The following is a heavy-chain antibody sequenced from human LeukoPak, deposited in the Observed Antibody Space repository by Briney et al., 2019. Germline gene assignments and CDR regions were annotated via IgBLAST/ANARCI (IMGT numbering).Heavy chain of an antibody. Sequence: GGSLRLSCAASGFTFSSYSMNWVRQAPGKGLEWVSSISSSSSYIYYADSVKGRFTISRDNAKNSLYLQMNTLRAEDTAVYYCAKPDFDILTGSQSYFDYWGQGTLVTVSS. CDR1: GFTFSSYS. CDR2: ISSSSSYI. J-gene: IGHJ4*02. V-gene: IGHV3-21*04. D-gene: IGHD3-9*01. CDR3: AKPDFDILTGSQSYFDY.